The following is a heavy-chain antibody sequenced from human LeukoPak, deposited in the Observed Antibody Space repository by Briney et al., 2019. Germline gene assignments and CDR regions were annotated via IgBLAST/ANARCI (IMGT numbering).Heavy chain of an antibody. CDR1: GGSISNYY. CDR2: INHSGST. CDR3: ARGRQGSYYYGSGSYFY. J-gene: IGHJ4*02. D-gene: IGHD3-10*01. Sequence: KPSETLSLTCTVSGGSISNYYWSWIRQPPGKGLEWIGEINHSGSTNYNPSLKSRVTISVDTSKNQFSLKLSSVTAADTAVYYCARGRQGSYYYGSGSYFYWGQGTLVTVSS. V-gene: IGHV4-34*01.